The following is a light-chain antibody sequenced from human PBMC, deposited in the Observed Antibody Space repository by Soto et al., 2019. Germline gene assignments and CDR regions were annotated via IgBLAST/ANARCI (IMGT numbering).Light chain of an antibody. V-gene: IGKV3-20*01. J-gene: IGKJ4*01. CDR2: GAS. CDR3: QRYGTSPPVT. Sequence: EIVLTQSPGTLSLSPGERATLSCRASQRVTSCCLAWYQQKPGQPPRLLINGASSRATGIPDRFTASGSGTYFTLTISRLAPEDFAVYYCQRYGTSPPVTFGGGTRVEIK. CDR1: QRVTSCC.